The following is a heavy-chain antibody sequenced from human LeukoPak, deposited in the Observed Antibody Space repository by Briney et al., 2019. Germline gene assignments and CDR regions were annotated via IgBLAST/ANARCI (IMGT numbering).Heavy chain of an antibody. V-gene: IGHV4-39*01. D-gene: IGHD3-22*01. Sequence: SEALSLTCTVSGGSIRSSTYYWAWIRQPPGKGLEWIGTIHYTGTTYYNPSLKSRVTISVDTSKNQFSLNLSSVTAADTTFYYCARLGGYYDPPDYWGQGTLVTVSS. CDR2: IHYTGTT. CDR3: ARLGGYYDPPDY. CDR1: GGSIRSSTYY. J-gene: IGHJ4*02.